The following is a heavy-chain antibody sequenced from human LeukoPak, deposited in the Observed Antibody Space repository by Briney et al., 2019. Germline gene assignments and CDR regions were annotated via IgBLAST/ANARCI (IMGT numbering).Heavy chain of an antibody. CDR1: GGSISSSVYS. CDR2: IYYSGSP. J-gene: IGHJ4*02. Sequence: PSETLSLTCTVSGGSISSSVYSWGWIRQPPGKGLEWIGSIYYSGSPYYNPSLKSRVAIYVDTSKNQFALKLTSVTAADTAVYYCARHPQYWGQGTLVTVSS. CDR3: ARHPQY. V-gene: IGHV4-39*01.